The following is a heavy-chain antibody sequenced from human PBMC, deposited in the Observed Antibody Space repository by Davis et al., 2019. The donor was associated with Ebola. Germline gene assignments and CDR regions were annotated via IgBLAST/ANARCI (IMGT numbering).Heavy chain of an antibody. CDR3: TSTYSSHDY. CDR2: IRSKANSYAT. D-gene: IGHD6-13*01. Sequence: GGSLRLSCAASGFTFSGSAMHWVRQASGKGLEWVGRIRSKANSYATAYAASVKGRFTISREDSKNTAYLQMNSLKTEDTAVYYCTSTYSSHDYWGQGTLVTVSS. CDR1: GFTFSGSA. J-gene: IGHJ4*02. V-gene: IGHV3-73*01.